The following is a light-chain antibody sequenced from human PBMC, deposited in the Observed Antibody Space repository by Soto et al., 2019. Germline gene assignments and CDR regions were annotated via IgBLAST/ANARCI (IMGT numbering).Light chain of an antibody. CDR1: SSNIGSNT. Sequence: QSVLTQPPSASGTPGQRVTISCSGSSSNIGSNTVNWYQQLPGTAPKLLIYSNNQRPSGVPDRFSGSKSGTSASLAISGLQSEDEADYYCAAWDDSLNGPFYVFVTGTKLTVL. J-gene: IGLJ1*01. CDR2: SNN. V-gene: IGLV1-44*01. CDR3: AAWDDSLNGPFYV.